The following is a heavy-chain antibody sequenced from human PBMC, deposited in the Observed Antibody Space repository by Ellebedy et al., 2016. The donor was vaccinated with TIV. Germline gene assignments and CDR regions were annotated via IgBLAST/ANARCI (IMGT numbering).Heavy chain of an antibody. D-gene: IGHD3-22*01. J-gene: IGHJ4*02. CDR2: IRSKAYGGTT. Sequence: GESLKISXTASGFTFGDYAMSWFRQAPGKGLEWVGFIRSKAYGGTTEYAASVKGRFTISRDDSKSIAYLQMNSLKTEDTAVYYCTRVLDSSGYYYDYWGQGTLVTVSS. CDR3: TRVLDSSGYYYDY. V-gene: IGHV3-49*03. CDR1: GFTFGDYA.